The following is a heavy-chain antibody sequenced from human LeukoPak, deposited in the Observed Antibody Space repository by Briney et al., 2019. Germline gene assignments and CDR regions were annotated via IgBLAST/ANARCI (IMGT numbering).Heavy chain of an antibody. J-gene: IGHJ6*03. CDR3: ARRPSTRYYYYYYVDV. CDR2: INYSGNT. D-gene: IGHD5/OR15-5a*01. V-gene: IGHV4-39*07. CDR1: GGALRSNFYY. Sequence: SETLSLLCTVSGGALRSNFYYWVCVRQPPGKGLEWIGEINYSGNTHYKPPVKSRDNISVDTSKNQYSLKQSSVTAEDRAVYDCARRPSTRYYYYYYVDVWGKGTTVTVSS.